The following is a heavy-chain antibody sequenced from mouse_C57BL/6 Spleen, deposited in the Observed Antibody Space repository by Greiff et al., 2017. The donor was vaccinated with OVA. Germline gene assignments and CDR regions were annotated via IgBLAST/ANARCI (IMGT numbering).Heavy chain of an antibody. CDR1: GYSITSGYY. CDR2: ISYDGSN. J-gene: IGHJ2*01. V-gene: IGHV3-6*01. D-gene: IGHD1-1*01. CDR3: AREGTTFDY. Sequence: EVKVEESGPGLVKPSQSLSLTCSVTGYSITSGYYWNWIRQFPGNKLEWMGYISYDGSNNYNPSLKNRISITRDTSKNQFFLKLNSVTTEDTATYYCAREGTTFDYWGQGTTLTVSS.